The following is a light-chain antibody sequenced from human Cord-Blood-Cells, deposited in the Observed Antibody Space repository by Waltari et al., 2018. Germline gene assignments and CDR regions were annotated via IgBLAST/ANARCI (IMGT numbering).Light chain of an antibody. CDR1: QSVSRSY. CDR2: GAS. CDR3: QQYGSSSSWT. V-gene: IGKV3-20*01. J-gene: IGKJ1*01. Sequence: EIVLTQSPGTLSLSPGERATLSCRASQSVSRSYLAWYQQKPGQAPRLLIYGASSMATGIPDRFSGSGSGTDFTLTISGLEPEEFAVYYCQQYGSSSSWTFGQGTKVEIK.